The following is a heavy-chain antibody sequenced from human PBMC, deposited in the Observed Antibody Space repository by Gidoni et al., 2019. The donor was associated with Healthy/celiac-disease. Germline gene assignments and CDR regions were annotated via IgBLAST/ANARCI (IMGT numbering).Heavy chain of an antibody. CDR3: ARDSPAGWFDP. CDR1: GGSVSSGSYY. J-gene: IGHJ5*02. D-gene: IGHD6-13*01. CDR2: IYYSGST. V-gene: IGHV4-61*01. Sequence: QVQLQESGPGLVKPSETLSLTCTVSGGSVSSGSYYWSWIRQPPGKGLEWIGYIYYSGSTNYNPSLKSRVTISVDTSKNQFSLKLSSVTAADTAVYYCARDSPAGWFDPWGQGTLVTVSS.